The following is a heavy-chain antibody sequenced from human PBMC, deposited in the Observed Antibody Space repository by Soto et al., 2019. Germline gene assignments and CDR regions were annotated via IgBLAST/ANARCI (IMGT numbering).Heavy chain of an antibody. J-gene: IGHJ6*02. CDR2: IIPIFGTA. CDR1: GGTFSSYA. D-gene: IGHD2-15*01. CDR3: ARGRSVRFTSYYYYGMDV. V-gene: IGHV1-69*12. Sequence: QVQLVQSGAEVKKPGSSVKVSCKASGGTFSSYAISWVRQAPGQGLEWMGGIIPIFGTANYAQKFQGRVTITADESTSTAYMELGSLRSEDTAVYYCARGRSVRFTSYYYYGMDVWGQGTTVTVSS.